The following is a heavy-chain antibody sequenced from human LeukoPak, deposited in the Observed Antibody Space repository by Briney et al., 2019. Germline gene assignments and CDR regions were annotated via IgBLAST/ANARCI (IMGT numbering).Heavy chain of an antibody. J-gene: IGHJ4*02. V-gene: IGHV3-30*18. Sequence: GRSLRLSCVASGFTFSSYGMHWVRQAPGEGPEGVAFISYDGSNKYYADSVKGRFTISRDNSKNTLYLQMNSLRAEDTAMYYCAKGVGATRIFDYWGQGTLVTVSS. CDR3: AKGVGATRIFDY. D-gene: IGHD1-26*01. CDR1: GFTFSSYG. CDR2: ISYDGSNK.